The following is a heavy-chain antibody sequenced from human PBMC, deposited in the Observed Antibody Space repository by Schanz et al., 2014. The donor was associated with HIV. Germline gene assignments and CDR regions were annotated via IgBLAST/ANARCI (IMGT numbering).Heavy chain of an antibody. D-gene: IGHD3-22*01. CDR3: AMGPDYYDSSAYYRVGLWYFDL. J-gene: IGHJ2*01. CDR1: GYTFVDHY. V-gene: IGHV1-2*02. Sequence: QVRLVQSGAEVKKPGGSVKVSCTASGYTFVDHYVHWVRQAPGQGLEWMGWINPNSGGTNYAQKFQGRVTMTRDTSISTAYMELRRLRYDDTAVYYCAMGPDYYDSSAYYRVGLWYFDLWGRGTLVTVSS. CDR2: INPNSGGT.